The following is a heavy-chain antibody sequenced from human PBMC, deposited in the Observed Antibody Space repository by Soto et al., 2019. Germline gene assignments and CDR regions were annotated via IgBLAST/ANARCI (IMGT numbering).Heavy chain of an antibody. V-gene: IGHV3-7*05. CDR3: ARDALPHGSSTSCYRYYFVY. CDR1: GFTFSSYW. D-gene: IGHD2-2*01. Sequence: EVQLVESGGGLVQPGGSLRLSCAASGFTFSSYWMSWVRQAPGKGLEWVANIKQDGSEKYYVDSVKGRFTISRDNAKNSLYLQMNRLRAEDTAVYYCARDALPHGSSTSCYRYYFVYWGQGTLVTVSS. CDR2: IKQDGSEK. J-gene: IGHJ4*02.